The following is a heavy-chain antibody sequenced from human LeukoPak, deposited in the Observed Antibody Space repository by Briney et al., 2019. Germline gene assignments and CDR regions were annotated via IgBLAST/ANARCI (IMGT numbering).Heavy chain of an antibody. CDR1: GGSITSYY. CDR3: ARDPHGDYDWFDP. V-gene: IGHV4-4*07. D-gene: IGHD4-17*01. J-gene: IGHJ5*02. CDR2: IYITGST. Sequence: PSETLSLTCTVSGGSITSYYWSWIRQSAGKGLEWIGRIYITGSTTYNPSLKSRVTISVDTSKNQFSLKLSSVTAADTAVYYCARDPHGDYDWFDPWGQGTLVTVSS.